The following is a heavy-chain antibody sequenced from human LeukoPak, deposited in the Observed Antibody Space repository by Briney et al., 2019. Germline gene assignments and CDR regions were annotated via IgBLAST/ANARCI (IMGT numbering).Heavy chain of an antibody. D-gene: IGHD5-24*01. CDR3: AKLWGGYNPGVGISAFDI. V-gene: IGHV1-69*06. J-gene: IGHJ3*02. CDR2: IIPIFGTA. Sequence: GASVKVSCKASGYTFTGYYMHWVRQAPGQGLEWMGGIIPIFGTANYAQKFQGRVTITAGKSTSTAYMELSSLRSEDTAVYYCAKLWGGYNPGVGISAFDIWGQGTMVTVSS. CDR1: GYTFTGYY.